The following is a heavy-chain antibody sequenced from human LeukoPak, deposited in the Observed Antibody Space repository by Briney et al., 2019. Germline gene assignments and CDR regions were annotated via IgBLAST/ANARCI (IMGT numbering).Heavy chain of an antibody. CDR3: TTVSRTPGMASDY. D-gene: IGHD5-18*01. CDR2: IKSKSDGGTI. J-gene: IGHJ4*02. Sequence: TAGGSLRLSCAASGFTFINAWMSWVRQAPRKGLEWVGRIKSKSDGGTIDYAAPVEGRFTISRDDSKNTLYLQMNSLKTEDTAVYYCTTVSRTPGMASDYWGQGTLVTVSS. CDR1: GFTFINAW. V-gene: IGHV3-15*01.